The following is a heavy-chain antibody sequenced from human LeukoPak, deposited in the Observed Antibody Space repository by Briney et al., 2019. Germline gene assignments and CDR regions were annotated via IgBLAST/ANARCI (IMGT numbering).Heavy chain of an antibody. CDR3: ARDDYGDYVRAFDI. D-gene: IGHD4-17*01. J-gene: IGHJ3*02. CDR1: GGSISSYY. Sequence: SETLSLTCTVSGGSISSYYWSWIRQPPGKGLEWIGYIYYSGSTNYNPSLKSRVTISVDTSKNQFSLKLSSVTAAATAVYYCARDDYGDYVRAFDIRGQGTMVTVSS. V-gene: IGHV4-59*01. CDR2: IYYSGST.